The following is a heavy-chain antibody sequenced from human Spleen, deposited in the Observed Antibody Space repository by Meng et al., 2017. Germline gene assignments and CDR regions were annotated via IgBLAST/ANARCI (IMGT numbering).Heavy chain of an antibody. J-gene: IGHJ5*02. V-gene: IGHV3-23*01. CDR1: RFTFSSYA. D-gene: IGHD6-19*01. CDR3: AKEQKTSGWYFNSWFDP. CDR2: ISGSGGRT. Sequence: GESLKISCAASRFTFSSYAMSWVRQAPGKGLEWVSTISGSGGRTYYADSVKGRFTISRDNSKNTVYLHMNGLRAEDTAVYYCAKEQKTSGWYFNSWFDPWGQGTLVTVSS.